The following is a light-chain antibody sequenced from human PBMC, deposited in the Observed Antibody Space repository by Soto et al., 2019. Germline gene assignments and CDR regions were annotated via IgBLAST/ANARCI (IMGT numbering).Light chain of an antibody. CDR3: NSYAGSNIYV. CDR1: SSDVGRYDY. V-gene: IGLV2-8*01. CDR2: GVT. Sequence: QSALTQPPSASGSPGESVTVSCTGASSDVGRYDYVSWYQQHPGKAPKLLIYGVTKRPSGVPDRFSGSKSGNTASLTVSGLQADDEGYYYCNSYAGSNIYVFGTGTKLTVL. J-gene: IGLJ1*01.